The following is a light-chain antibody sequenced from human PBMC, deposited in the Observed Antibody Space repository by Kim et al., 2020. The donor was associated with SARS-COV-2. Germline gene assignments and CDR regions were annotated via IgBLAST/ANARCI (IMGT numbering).Light chain of an antibody. Sequence: SSELTQDPAVSVALGQTVRITCRGDSLRNYYASWYQQKPGQAPVLVFYGKNNRPSGIPHRFSGSSSRATATLTITGTQAEDEADYYCNSRDSSGVVFGGGTQLTVL. CDR2: GKN. CDR3: NSRDSSGVV. CDR1: SLRNYY. V-gene: IGLV3-19*01. J-gene: IGLJ2*01.